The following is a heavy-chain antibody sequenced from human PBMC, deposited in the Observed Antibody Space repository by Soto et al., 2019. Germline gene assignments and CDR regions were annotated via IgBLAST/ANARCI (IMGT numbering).Heavy chain of an antibody. CDR1: GGSLSGATYS. V-gene: IGHV4-30-2*01. Sequence: TVYLTGGVSGGSLSGATYSWNWIRQPPGKGLEGIGYIFPSGTSYYNPSLKSRVTISIDASKNQFSLSLRSLTAADRAGYSCARSRDFDYCSQGTLVTVSS. CDR3: ARSRDFDY. J-gene: IGHJ4*02. CDR2: IFPSGTS.